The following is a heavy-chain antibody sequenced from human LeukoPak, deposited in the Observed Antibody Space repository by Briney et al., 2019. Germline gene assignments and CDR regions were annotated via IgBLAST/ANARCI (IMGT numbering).Heavy chain of an antibody. J-gene: IGHJ3*02. CDR3: AKDPIVFNSGDYYLGAFNI. D-gene: IGHD2-21*02. CDR2: ISGGGGKT. V-gene: IGHV3-23*01. Sequence: GGSLRLSCEASGFTFSSCALSWVRQAPGKGLEGVSAISGGGGKTWYADSVKGRFTISRDNSKNTLYLQMNSLRAEDTALYYCAKDPIVFNSGDYYLGAFNIWGQGAMVTVSS. CDR1: GFTFSSCA.